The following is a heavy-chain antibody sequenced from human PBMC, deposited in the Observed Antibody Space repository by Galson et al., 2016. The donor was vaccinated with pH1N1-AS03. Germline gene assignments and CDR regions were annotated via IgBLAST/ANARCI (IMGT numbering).Heavy chain of an antibody. Sequence: SLRLSCAASGFTISNFCMLWVRQAPGQGLEWVAIISFDGTNKYYADSVKGRFSISRDNSKNTLFLQMSALRAEDTAVYYCANDFNYDFWSGYSFYWGQGALVTVSS. D-gene: IGHD3/OR15-3a*01. V-gene: IGHV3-30*18. CDR2: ISFDGTNK. J-gene: IGHJ4*02. CDR1: GFTISNFC. CDR3: ANDFNYDFWSGYSFY.